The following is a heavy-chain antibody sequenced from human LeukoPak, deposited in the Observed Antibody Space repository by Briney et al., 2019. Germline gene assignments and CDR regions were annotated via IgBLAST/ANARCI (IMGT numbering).Heavy chain of an antibody. Sequence: GGSLTLSCAASGFTFSDFYMGWVRQAPGKGLEWVSYIISSSSYTNYADSVKGRFTISRDNSKNTLYLQMNSLRAEDTAVYYCARTPEDIVVVVAAEYYYGMDVWGQGTTVTVSS. J-gene: IGHJ6*02. CDR1: GFTFSDFY. CDR2: IISSSSYT. D-gene: IGHD2-15*01. CDR3: ARTPEDIVVVVAAEYYYGMDV. V-gene: IGHV3-11*06.